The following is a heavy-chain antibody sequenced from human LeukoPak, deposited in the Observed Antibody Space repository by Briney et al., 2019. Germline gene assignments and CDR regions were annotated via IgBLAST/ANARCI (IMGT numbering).Heavy chain of an antibody. CDR3: ARVKDYNGPGSQRGDYFYYYMDV. V-gene: IGHV4-61*05. D-gene: IGHD3-10*01. Sequence: SETLSLTCTVSGGSISSSSYYWGWIRQPPGKGLEWIGYIYHSGYTNYNPSLKSRVTISVDTSKNQFSLKLSSVTAADTAVYYCARVKDYNGPGSQRGDYFYYYMDVWGKGTTVTVSS. CDR2: IYHSGYT. J-gene: IGHJ6*03. CDR1: GGSISSSSYY.